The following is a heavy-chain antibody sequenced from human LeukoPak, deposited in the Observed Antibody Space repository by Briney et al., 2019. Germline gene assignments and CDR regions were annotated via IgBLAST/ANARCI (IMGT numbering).Heavy chain of an antibody. CDR2: VHPNGGNT. Sequence: ASVKVSCKTSGYPFTTWEINWVRQAAGQGLEWMGWVHPNGGNTAYAQKFQGRVTMTRDTSISTAYMELSGLTSDDTAVYFCARGPRNDPWGQGSLVTVSS. D-gene: IGHD1-14*01. J-gene: IGHJ5*02. CDR1: GYPFTTWE. V-gene: IGHV1-8*01. CDR3: ARGPRNDP.